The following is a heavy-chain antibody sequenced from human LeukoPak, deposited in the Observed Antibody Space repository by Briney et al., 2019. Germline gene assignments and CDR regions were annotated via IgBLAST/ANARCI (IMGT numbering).Heavy chain of an antibody. CDR1: GFTFSSYW. V-gene: IGHV3-7*01. D-gene: IGHD6-13*01. CDR3: ARDLFAAAAGTKD. Sequence: GGSLRLSCAASGFTFSSYWMSWVRQAPGKGLEWVANIKEDGSGKYYVDSVKGRFTISRDNAKNSLYLQMNSLRAEDTAVYYCARDLFAAAAGTKDWGQGTLVTVSS. CDR2: IKEDGSGK. J-gene: IGHJ4*02.